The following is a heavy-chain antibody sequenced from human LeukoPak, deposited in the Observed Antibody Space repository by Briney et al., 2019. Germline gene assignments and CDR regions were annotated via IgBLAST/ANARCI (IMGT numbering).Heavy chain of an antibody. J-gene: IGHJ4*02. D-gene: IGHD6-13*01. CDR2: IWYDGSDK. V-gene: IGHV3-33*01. Sequence: GGSLRLSCAASGFTFSYYGMHWVRQAPGKGLEWVAVIWYDGSDKYYADSVKGRFTISRDNSKNTLYLQMNSLRAEDTAVYYCARDNREQQLVPPTFDYWGQGTLVTVSS. CDR3: ARDNREQQLVPPTFDY. CDR1: GFTFSYYG.